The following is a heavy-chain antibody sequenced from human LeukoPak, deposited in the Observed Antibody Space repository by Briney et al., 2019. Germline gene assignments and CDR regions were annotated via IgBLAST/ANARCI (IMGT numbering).Heavy chain of an antibody. Sequence: ASVKVSCKASGYIFTNFGISWVRQARGQGLEWMGWISGYNGNTKYVQKFQGRVTMTTDTSTSTAYMELRSLRSDDTAVYYCAREYCSRTSCYFDYWGQGTLVTVSS. CDR3: AREYCSRTSCYFDY. V-gene: IGHV1-18*01. D-gene: IGHD2-2*01. CDR1: GYIFTNFG. CDR2: ISGYNGNT. J-gene: IGHJ4*02.